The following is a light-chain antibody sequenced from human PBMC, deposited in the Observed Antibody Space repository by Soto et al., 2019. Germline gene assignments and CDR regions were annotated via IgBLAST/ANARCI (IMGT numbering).Light chain of an antibody. J-gene: IGLJ1*01. CDR3: QSYDSSLSGYV. V-gene: IGLV1-40*01. CDR2: GNS. CDR1: SSNIGAGYD. Sequence: QSLLTQPPSVSGAPGQRVTISCTGSSSNIGAGYDAHWYQQLPGTAPKLLIYGNSNRPSGVPDRFTGSKSGTSASLAITGLQAEDEADYYCQSYDSSLSGYVFGTGTKLTVL.